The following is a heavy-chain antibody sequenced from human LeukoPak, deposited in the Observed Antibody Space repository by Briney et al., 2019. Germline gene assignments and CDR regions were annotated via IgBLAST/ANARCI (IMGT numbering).Heavy chain of an antibody. CDR1: GGSFSGYY. CDR3: ARVASWYYYGSGKYYFDY. CDR2: INHSGSN. V-gene: IGHV4-34*01. Sequence: SETLSLTCAVYGGSFSGYYWSWFRQPPGKGLEGIGEINHSGSNNYNPSLTSRVTISVDTSKNQFSLKLSSVTAADTAVYYCARVASWYYYGSGKYYFDYWGQGTLVTVSS. J-gene: IGHJ4*02. D-gene: IGHD3-10*01.